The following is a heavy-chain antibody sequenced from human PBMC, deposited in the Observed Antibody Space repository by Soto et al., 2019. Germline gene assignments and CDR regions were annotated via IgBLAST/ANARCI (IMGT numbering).Heavy chain of an antibody. D-gene: IGHD2-21*02. CDR2: ISAYNGNT. Sequence: AASVKVSCKASGYTFTSYGISWVRQAPGQGLEWMGWISAYNGNTNYAQKLQGRVTMTTDTSTSTAYMELRSLRSDDTAVYYCARDIVVVTAIPLLDYWGQGTLVTVSS. CDR3: ARDIVVVTAIPLLDY. J-gene: IGHJ4*02. CDR1: GYTFTSYG. V-gene: IGHV1-18*01.